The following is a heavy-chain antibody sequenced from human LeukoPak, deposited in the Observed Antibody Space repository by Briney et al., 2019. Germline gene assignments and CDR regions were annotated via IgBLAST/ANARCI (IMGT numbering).Heavy chain of an antibody. V-gene: IGHV4-34*01. CDR1: GFTFSSYS. CDR2: INHSGST. Sequence: GSLRLSCAASGFTFSSYSMNWVRQAPGKGLEWIGEINHSGSTNYNPSLKSRVTISVDTSKNQFSLKLSSVTAADTAVYYCASLRILTGPYWFDPWGQGTLVTVSS. J-gene: IGHJ5*02. CDR3: ASLRILTGPYWFDP. D-gene: IGHD3-9*01.